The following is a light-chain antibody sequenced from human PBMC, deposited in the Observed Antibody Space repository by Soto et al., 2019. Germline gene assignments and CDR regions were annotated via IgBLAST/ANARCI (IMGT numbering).Light chain of an antibody. Sequence: EVVMTQSPATLSVSPGERANLSCGASQSIDSNLAWYQQKPGQAPSLLMYGVSTRAAGIPDRFSGSGSGTEFTLTISSLQSEDFAVYFCQQYNQWPQTFGQGTKV. J-gene: IGKJ1*01. V-gene: IGKV3-15*01. CDR1: QSIDSN. CDR2: GVS. CDR3: QQYNQWPQT.